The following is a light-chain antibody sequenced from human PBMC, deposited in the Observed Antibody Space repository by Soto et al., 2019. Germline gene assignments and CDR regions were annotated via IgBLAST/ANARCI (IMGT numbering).Light chain of an antibody. V-gene: IGKV3-15*01. CDR3: QQYNQWPRT. CDR2: GAS. J-gene: IGKJ1*01. Sequence: EIVMTQSAANLSVSPGERGNLXCRASQSVSSNIVWCQQKPGQAPRRLIYGASTMAHGSPARFSGSGSATEFTRTISSLQSEDFAVYYGQQYNQWPRTFGQGTKVDIK. CDR1: QSVSSN.